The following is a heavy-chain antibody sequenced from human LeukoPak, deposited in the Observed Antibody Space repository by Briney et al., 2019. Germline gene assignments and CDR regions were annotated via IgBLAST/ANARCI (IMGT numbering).Heavy chain of an antibody. D-gene: IGHD2-21*01. CDR2: ISGGGYAI. CDR1: GFTFSTSG. V-gene: IGHV3-23*01. J-gene: IGHJ4*02. CDR3: AKDSCGAFCGGV. Sequence: PGGSLRLSCAASGFTFSTSGMSWVRQAPGQRLECVSSISGGGYAIDYADSVRGRFTISRDNSKNTLYLQLSSLRAEDTARYFCAKDSCGAFCGGVWGQGTLVTVSS.